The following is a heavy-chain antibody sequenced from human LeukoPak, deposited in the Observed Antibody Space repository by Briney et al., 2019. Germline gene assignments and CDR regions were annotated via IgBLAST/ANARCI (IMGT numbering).Heavy chain of an antibody. J-gene: IGHJ2*01. CDR1: GGSFSGYY. CDR3: ARRVVITLGYFDL. CDR2: INHSGST. V-gene: IGHV4-34*01. Sequence: SETLSLTCAVYGGSFSGYYWSWIRQPPGKGLEWIGEINHSGSTNYNPSLKSRVTISVDTSKNQFSLKLSSVTAADTAVYYCARRVVITLGYFDLWGRGTLVTVSS. D-gene: IGHD3-22*01.